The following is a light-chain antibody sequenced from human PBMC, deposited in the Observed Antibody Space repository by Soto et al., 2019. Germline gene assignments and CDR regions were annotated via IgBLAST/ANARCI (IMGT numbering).Light chain of an antibody. CDR2: ATS. V-gene: IGKV1-39*01. CDR1: QTITTS. J-gene: IGKJ4*01. Sequence: DIQMTQSPSSLSASVGDRVTITCRASQTITTSLSWYQQRPGKAPKLLIYATSSLQGGVPSRFSGSGSGTDFTLTISSLQREEFATYYCQQSYSGLTFGGGTKVEIK. CDR3: QQSYSGLT.